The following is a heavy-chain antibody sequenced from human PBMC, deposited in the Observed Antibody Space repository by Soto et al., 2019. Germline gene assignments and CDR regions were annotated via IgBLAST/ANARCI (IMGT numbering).Heavy chain of an antibody. D-gene: IGHD6-13*01. V-gene: IGHV1-8*01. CDR1: GYTFTSYD. CDR3: ARSYSSSWYLMVSYYYGMDV. J-gene: IGHJ6*02. CDR2: MNPNSGNT. Sequence: GASVKVSCKASGYTFTSYDINWVRQATGQGLEWMGWMNPNSGNTGYAQKFQGRVTMTRNTSISTAYMELSSLRSEDTAVYYCARSYSSSWYLMVSYYYGMDVWGPGTTVTVSS.